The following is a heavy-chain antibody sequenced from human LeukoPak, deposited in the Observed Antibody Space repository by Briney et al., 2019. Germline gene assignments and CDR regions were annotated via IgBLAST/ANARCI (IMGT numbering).Heavy chain of an antibody. CDR1: GFTFSSYG. CDR2: ISYDGSNK. V-gene: IGHV3-30*18. D-gene: IGHD2-15*01. Sequence: GGSLRLSCAASGFTFSSYGMHWVRQAPGKGLEWVAVISYDGSNKYSADTVKGRFTISRDNSKNTLYLQMNSLRAEDTAVYYCAKDASDLVVVVTPLEYYFDYWGQGTLVTVSS. J-gene: IGHJ4*02. CDR3: AKDASDLVVVVTPLEYYFDY.